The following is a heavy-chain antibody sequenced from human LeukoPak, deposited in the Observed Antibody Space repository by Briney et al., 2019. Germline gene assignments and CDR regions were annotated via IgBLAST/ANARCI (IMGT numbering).Heavy chain of an antibody. J-gene: IGHJ4*02. CDR1: GGTFSSYA. D-gene: IGHD3/OR15-3a*01. Sequence: SVKVSCKASGGTFSSYAISWVRQAPGQGLEWMGGIIPIFGTANYAQKSQGRVTITADESTSTAYMELSSLRSEDTAVYYCARVGLPYGIFGPRKYGYFDYWGQGTLVTVSS. CDR2: IIPIFGTA. CDR3: ARVGLPYGIFGPRKYGYFDY. V-gene: IGHV1-69*13.